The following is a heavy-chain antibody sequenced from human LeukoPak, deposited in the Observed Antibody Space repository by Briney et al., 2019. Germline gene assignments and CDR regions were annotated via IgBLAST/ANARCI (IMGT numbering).Heavy chain of an antibody. CDR2: ISVSGERT. J-gene: IGHJ4*02. CDR1: GFTFSRYV. V-gene: IGHV3-23*01. CDR3: AKPLQDHDNFDY. Sequence: GRSLRLSCAASGFTFSRYVMNWLRQAPGKGLEWVSAISVSGERTYYADSVKGRFTISRDNSKNTFYLQMNSLRAEDTAAYFCAKPLQDHDNFDYWGQGTQVTVSS. D-gene: IGHD3-22*01.